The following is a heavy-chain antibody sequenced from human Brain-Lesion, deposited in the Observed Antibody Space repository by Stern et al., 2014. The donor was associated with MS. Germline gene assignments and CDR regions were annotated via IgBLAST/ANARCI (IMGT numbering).Heavy chain of an antibody. CDR3: ARVYNTIYGIVTQRGSGMDV. Sequence: EVQLVESGGGLVQPGGSLTISCTAAGFTFGNYWMTWVRQAPGKGLEGVANIKGDGNEKNYVDSVKGRFSISRDNARNSLYLQMNSLRVEDTALYYCARVYNTIYGIVTQRGSGMDVWGQGTTVIVSS. CDR1: GFTFGNYW. V-gene: IGHV3-7*01. D-gene: IGHD3-3*01. J-gene: IGHJ6*02. CDR2: IKGDGNEK.